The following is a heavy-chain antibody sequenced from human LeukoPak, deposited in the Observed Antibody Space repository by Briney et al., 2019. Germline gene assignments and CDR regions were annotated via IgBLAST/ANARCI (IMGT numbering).Heavy chain of an antibody. J-gene: IGHJ4*02. CDR2: IFPSSVEI. CDR1: GFTFSDFP. CDR3: AKDQADCSSSSCYERGFDF. V-gene: IGHV3-23*01. Sequence: GGSLRLSCAASGFTFSDFPMIWVRQAPGKGLEWVSTIFPSSVEIHYADSVKGRFTISRDNSRSTLSLQMNSLRAEDTAVYYCAKDQADCSSSSCYERGFDFWGQGTLVTVSS. D-gene: IGHD2-2*01.